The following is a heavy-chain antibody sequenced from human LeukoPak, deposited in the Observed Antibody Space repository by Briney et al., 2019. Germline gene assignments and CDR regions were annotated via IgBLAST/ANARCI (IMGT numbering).Heavy chain of an antibody. V-gene: IGHV3-30*02. CDR3: ARGPNYGDPFANWYFDL. D-gene: IGHD4-17*01. J-gene: IGHJ2*01. Sequence: GGSLRLSCAASGFTFSSYGMHWVRQAPGKGLEWVTFIRYDGSNKYHADSVKGRFTISRDNSKNTLYLQMNTLRADDTAVYYCARGPNYGDPFANWYFDLWGRGTLVTVSS. CDR1: GFTFSSYG. CDR2: IRYDGSNK.